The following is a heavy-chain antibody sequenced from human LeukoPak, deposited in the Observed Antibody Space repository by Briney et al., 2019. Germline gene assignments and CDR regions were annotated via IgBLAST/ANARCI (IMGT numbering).Heavy chain of an antibody. J-gene: IGHJ4*02. Sequence: PGGSLRLSCAASGFTFSSYGMSWVRQAPGKGLEWVSAISGSGGSTYYADSVKGRFTVSRDNSKNTLYLQMNSLRVEDTAVYWCAKGSHPRLITFGGVIGPMGYWGQGTLVTVSS. D-gene: IGHD3-16*02. CDR3: AKGSHPRLITFGGVIGPMGY. V-gene: IGHV3-23*01. CDR1: GFTFSSYG. CDR2: ISGSGGST.